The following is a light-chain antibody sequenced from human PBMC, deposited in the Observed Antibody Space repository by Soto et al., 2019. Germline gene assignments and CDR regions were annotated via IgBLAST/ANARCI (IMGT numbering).Light chain of an antibody. CDR1: SSNIGNNY. V-gene: IGLV1-51*01. Sequence: QSVLTQPPSVSAAPGQKVTISCSGSSSNIGNNYVSWYQQLPGTAPKLLIYDNNKRPSGIPDRFSGSKSGTSGTLDITGLQTGDEADYYCATWDSSLSAVFGGGTKLTVL. J-gene: IGLJ3*02. CDR3: ATWDSSLSAV. CDR2: DNN.